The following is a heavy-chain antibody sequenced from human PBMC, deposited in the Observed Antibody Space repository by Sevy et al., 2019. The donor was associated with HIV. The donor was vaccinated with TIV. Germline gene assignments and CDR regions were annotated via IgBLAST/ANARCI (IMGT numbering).Heavy chain of an antibody. D-gene: IGHD1-26*01. CDR2: ISGSGGST. V-gene: IGHV3-23*01. CDR3: AKIQVGATTGDAFDI. Sequence: GGSLRLSCAASGFTFSSYAMSWVRQAPGKGLEWVSAISGSGGSTYYADSVKGRFIISRDNSKNTLYLQMNSLRAEDTAVYYCAKIQVGATTGDAFDIWGQGTMVTVSS. CDR1: GFTFSSYA. J-gene: IGHJ3*02.